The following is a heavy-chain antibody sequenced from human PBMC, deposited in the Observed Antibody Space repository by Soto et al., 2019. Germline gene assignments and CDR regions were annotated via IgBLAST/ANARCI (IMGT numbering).Heavy chain of an antibody. CDR1: GFSLSTSGMC. D-gene: IGHD3-22*01. CDR3: ARIRNYYDSSGYPAHFDY. Sequence: ESGPTLVNPTQTLTLTRTFSGFSLSTSGMCVSWIRQPPGKALEWLALIDWDDDKYYSTSLKTRLTISKDTSKNQVVLTMTNMDPVDTATYYCARIRNYYDSSGYPAHFDYWGQGTLVTVSS. V-gene: IGHV2-70*01. CDR2: IDWDDDK. J-gene: IGHJ4*02.